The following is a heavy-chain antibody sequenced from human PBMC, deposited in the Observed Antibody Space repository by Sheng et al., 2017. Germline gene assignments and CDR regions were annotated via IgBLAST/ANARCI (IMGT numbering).Heavy chain of an antibody. D-gene: IGHD3-10*01. CDR1: GYSISSGYY. CDR3: ARDRVTMVRGVIITHPWFDP. Sequence: QVQLQESGPGLVKPSETLSLTCTVSGYSISSGYYWGWIRQPPGKGLEWIGSIYHSGSTYYNPSLKSRVTISVDTSKNQFSLKLSSVTAADTAVYYCARDRVTMVRGVIITHPWFDPWGQGTLVTVSS. CDR2: IYHSGST. J-gene: IGHJ5*02. V-gene: IGHV4-38-2*02.